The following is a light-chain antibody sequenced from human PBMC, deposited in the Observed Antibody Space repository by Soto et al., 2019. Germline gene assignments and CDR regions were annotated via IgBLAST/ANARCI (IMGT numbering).Light chain of an antibody. Sequence: HSALTQPASVSGSPGQSITISCTGTSSDVGGYNYVSWYQQHPGKAPKLMIYEVSNRPSGVSNRFSGSKSGNTASLTISGLQAEDEADYFCSSYPSSSTNWVFGGGTKLTVL. V-gene: IGLV2-14*01. J-gene: IGLJ3*02. CDR3: SSYPSSSTNWV. CDR2: EVS. CDR1: SSDVGGYNY.